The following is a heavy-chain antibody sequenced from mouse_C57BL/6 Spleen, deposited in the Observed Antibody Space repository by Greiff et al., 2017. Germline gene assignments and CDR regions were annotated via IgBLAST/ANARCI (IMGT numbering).Heavy chain of an antibody. D-gene: IGHD1-1*01. CDR2: IWGVGST. Sequence: VQLQQSGPGLVAPSQSLSITCTVSGFSLTSYGVDWVRQSPGKGLEWLGVIWGVGSTNYNSALKSRLSISKDNSKSQVFLKMNSLQTDDTAMYYCASGDTTVPFAYWGQGTLVTVSA. CDR3: ASGDTTVPFAY. V-gene: IGHV2-6*01. CDR1: GFSLTSYG. J-gene: IGHJ3*01.